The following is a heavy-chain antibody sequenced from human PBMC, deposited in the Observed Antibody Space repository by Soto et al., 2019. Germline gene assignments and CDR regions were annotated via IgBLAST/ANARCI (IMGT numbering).Heavy chain of an antibody. CDR2: MNPNSGNT. Sequence: AASVKVSCKASGYTFTSYDINWVRQAPGQGLEWMGWMNPNSGNTGYAQKFQGRITMTRNTSIKTAYMELSSLRSEDTAVYYCARAEYSSIWYGWFDPWGQGTLVTVSS. J-gene: IGHJ5*02. D-gene: IGHD6-13*01. V-gene: IGHV1-8*01. CDR1: GYTFTSYD. CDR3: ARAEYSSIWYGWFDP.